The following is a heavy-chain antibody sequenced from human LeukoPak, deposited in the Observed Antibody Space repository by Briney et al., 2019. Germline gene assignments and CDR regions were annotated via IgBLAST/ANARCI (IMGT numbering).Heavy chain of an antibody. V-gene: IGHV4-59*01. J-gene: IGHJ3*02. D-gene: IGHD1-26*01. CDR3: AREGILAYSGRSTSSYAFDI. CDR2: IYYNGGT. CDR1: GGSISSYY. Sequence: SETLSLTCTVSGGSISSYYWTWIRQPPGKGLQWIGYIYYNGGTNYNPSLKSRVTISVDTSKNQFSLKLSSVIAADTAVYYCAREGILAYSGRSTSSYAFDIWGQGTMVTVSS.